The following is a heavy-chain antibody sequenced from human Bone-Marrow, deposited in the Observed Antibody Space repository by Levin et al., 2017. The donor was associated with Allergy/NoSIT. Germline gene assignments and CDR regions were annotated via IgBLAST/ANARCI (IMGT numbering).Heavy chain of an antibody. CDR3: ARHDVDTAMAYLDY. Sequence: SQTLSLPCTVSGGSIRSSSYYWGWIRQPPGKGLEWIGSIYYSGSTYYNPSLKSRVTISVDTSKNQFSLKLSSVTAADTAVYYCARHDVDTAMAYLDYWGQGTLVTVSS. V-gene: IGHV4-39*01. J-gene: IGHJ4*02. CDR2: IYYSGST. D-gene: IGHD5-18*01. CDR1: GGSIRSSSYY.